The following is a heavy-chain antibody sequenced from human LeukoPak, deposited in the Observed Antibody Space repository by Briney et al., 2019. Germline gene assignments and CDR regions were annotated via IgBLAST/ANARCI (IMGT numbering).Heavy chain of an antibody. D-gene: IGHD1-26*01. J-gene: IGHJ4*02. CDR1: GDSISSSRFY. CDR3: ARRDVGATIDY. CDR2: ILYTGRT. V-gene: IGHV4-39*01. Sequence: PSETLSLTCTASGDSISSSRFYWAWIRQPPGRGLEWIGSILYTGRTFYSPSLKSRVTISVDTSKNQFSLRLGSVTASDTAVYYCARRDVGATIDYWGQGTLATVSS.